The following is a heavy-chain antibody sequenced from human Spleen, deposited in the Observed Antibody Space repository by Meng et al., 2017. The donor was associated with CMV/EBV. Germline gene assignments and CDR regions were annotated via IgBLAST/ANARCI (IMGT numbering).Heavy chain of an antibody. D-gene: IGHD2-15*01. J-gene: IGHJ4*02. Sequence: LRLSCAVSGASIRGGDHYWSWVRQPPGRGLEWIGYMFYSESTYSHPSLKGRIIISEDTSKNHFYLNLTSVTAADTAVYYCARSRAAAATPSPDYWGQGTLVTVS. CDR3: ARSRAAAATPSPDY. CDR2: MFYSEST. CDR1: GASIRGGDHY. V-gene: IGHV4-30-4*01.